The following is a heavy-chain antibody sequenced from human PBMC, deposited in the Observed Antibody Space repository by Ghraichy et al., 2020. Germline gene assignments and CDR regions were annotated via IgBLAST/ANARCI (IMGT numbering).Heavy chain of an antibody. J-gene: IGHJ4*01. CDR1: GYTFVNYG. CDR3: ARRDYYEATFDY. CDR2: ISAYNGDR. Sequence: ASVKVSCKASGYTFVNYGITWVRQAPGPGLEWMGWISAYNGDRDSTQTLQGRVTMTTDASTTTAYMELTALRSDDTAVYYCARRDYYEATFDYWGQGTLVTVSS. D-gene: IGHD3-22*01. V-gene: IGHV1-18*01.